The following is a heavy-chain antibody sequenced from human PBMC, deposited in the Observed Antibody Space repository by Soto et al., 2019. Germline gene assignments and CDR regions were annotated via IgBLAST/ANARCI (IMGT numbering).Heavy chain of an antibody. V-gene: IGHV1-8*01. D-gene: IGHD5-18*01. J-gene: IGHJ4*02. CDR3: ARGPEAMGLDY. CDR1: GYTFNSDD. CDR2: MNPKSGNT. Sequence: ASVKVSCKASGYTFNSDDINWVRQATGQGLEWMGWMNPKSGNTGYAQKFQGRVTMTGDTSTSTAYMDLSGLRSEDTAVYYCARGPEAMGLDYWDQGTLVTVSS.